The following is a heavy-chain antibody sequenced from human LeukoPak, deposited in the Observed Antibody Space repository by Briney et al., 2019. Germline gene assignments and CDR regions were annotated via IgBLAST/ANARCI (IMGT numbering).Heavy chain of an antibody. J-gene: IGHJ3*02. D-gene: IGHD6-19*01. CDR2: IWYDGSNK. CDR3: AKPYSSGWYGAFDI. V-gene: IGHV3-33*06. CDR1: GFTFSSYG. Sequence: GRSQRLSCAASGFTFSSYGMHWVRQAPGKGLEWVAVIWYDGSNKYYADSVKGRFTISRDNSKNTLYLQMNSLRAEDTAVYYCAKPYSSGWYGAFDIWGQGTMVTVSS.